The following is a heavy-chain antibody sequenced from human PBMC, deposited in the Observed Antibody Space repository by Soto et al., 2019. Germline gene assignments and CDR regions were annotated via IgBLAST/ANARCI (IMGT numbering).Heavy chain of an antibody. CDR2: ISAYSGKT. J-gene: IGHJ4*02. Sequence: QVQLVQSGGEVKKPGASVKVSCKTSGYTFTTYGISWVRQATGQGLEWVGWISAYSGKTHYAQKFQGKVTMTTNTCTNTAYLELRRLRSDDTAVYYCARDPYLGDHQYWGQGTLVTVTS. CDR3: ARDPYLGDHQY. CDR1: GYTFTTYG. V-gene: IGHV1-18*01. D-gene: IGHD3-16*01.